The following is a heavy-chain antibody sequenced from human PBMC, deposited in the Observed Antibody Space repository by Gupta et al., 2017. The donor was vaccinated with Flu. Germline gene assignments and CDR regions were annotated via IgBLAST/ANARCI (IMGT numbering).Heavy chain of an antibody. D-gene: IGHD6-13*01. Sequence: RQAPGKGLEWVSSISWNSATIAYADSVEGRFTISRDNAKNSLHLEMNNLRAEDTALYFCAKDSLSSSWALFDHWGQGPMVTLPS. J-gene: IGHJ4*02. V-gene: IGHV3-9*01. CDR3: AKDSLSSSWALFDH. CDR2: ISWNSATI.